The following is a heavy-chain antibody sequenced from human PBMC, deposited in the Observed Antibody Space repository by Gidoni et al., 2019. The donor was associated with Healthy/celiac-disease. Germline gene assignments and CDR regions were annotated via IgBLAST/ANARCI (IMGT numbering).Heavy chain of an antibody. Sequence: QVQLQQWGAGLLKPSETLSLTCAVYGGSFSGYYWRWIRPPPGKGLEWIGEINHSGSTNYNPSLKSRVTISVDTSKNQFSLKLSSVTAADTAVYYCARGRLGSLYCSSTSCYKRQYYFDYWGQGTLVTVSS. D-gene: IGHD2-2*02. CDR2: INHSGST. J-gene: IGHJ4*02. V-gene: IGHV4-34*01. CDR1: GGSFSGYY. CDR3: ARGRLGSLYCSSTSCYKRQYYFDY.